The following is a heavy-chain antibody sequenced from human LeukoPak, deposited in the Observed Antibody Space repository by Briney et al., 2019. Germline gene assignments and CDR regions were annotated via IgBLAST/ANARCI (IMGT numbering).Heavy chain of an antibody. CDR1: GFTLSVYY. Sequence: GGSLRLSCVASGFTLSVYYMSWIRQAPGKGLAWVSYIGSSGSPIYYAVSVKGRITISRDNAGNSLYLQMNSQRAENTAVYYCVGGLEVWGQGTLVTVSS. CDR3: VGGLEV. J-gene: IGHJ4*02. CDR2: IGSSGSPI. D-gene: IGHD2-15*01. V-gene: IGHV3-11*01.